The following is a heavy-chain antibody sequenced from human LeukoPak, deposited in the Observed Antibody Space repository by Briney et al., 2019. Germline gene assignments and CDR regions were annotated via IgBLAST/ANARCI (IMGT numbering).Heavy chain of an antibody. CDR3: ARQVDAAYYYYYMDV. V-gene: IGHV5-51*01. D-gene: IGHD1-26*01. Sequence: GESLKISCKGSGYSFTSYWIGWVRQMPGKGLEWMGIIYPGDSDTRYSPSFQRQVTISADKSISTAYLQWSSLKASDTAMYYCARQVDAAYYYYYMDVWGKGTTVTVSS. J-gene: IGHJ6*03. CDR1: GYSFTSYW. CDR2: IYPGDSDT.